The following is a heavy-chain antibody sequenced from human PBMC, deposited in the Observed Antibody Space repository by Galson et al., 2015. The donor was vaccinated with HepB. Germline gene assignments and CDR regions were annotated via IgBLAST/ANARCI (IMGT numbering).Heavy chain of an antibody. J-gene: IGHJ2*01. CDR1: GGTFSSYA. V-gene: IGHV1-69*13. Sequence: SVKVSCKASGGTFSSYAISWVRQAPGQGLEWMGGIIPIFGTANYAQKFQGRVTITADESTSTAYMELSSLRSEDTAVYYCARDYYDSSRNRELGYFDLWGRGTLVTVSS. CDR2: IIPIFGTA. CDR3: ARDYYDSSRNRELGYFDL. D-gene: IGHD3-22*01.